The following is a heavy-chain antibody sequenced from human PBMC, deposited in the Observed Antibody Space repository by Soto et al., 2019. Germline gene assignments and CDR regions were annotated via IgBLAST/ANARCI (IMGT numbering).Heavy chain of an antibody. CDR2: VDGSGGDT. Sequence: PGGSLRLSCAASGFTFISHAMGWLRQAPWTGPEWVAFVDGSGGDTSYADSVKGRFTISRDNSDNSLYLHMNTLRAEDAGRYFCAREIVAAAYAATSAFALWGQGTLVTVAS. V-gene: IGHV3-23*01. CDR1: GFTFISHA. D-gene: IGHD2-8*01. J-gene: IGHJ4*02. CDR3: AREIVAAAYAATSAFAL.